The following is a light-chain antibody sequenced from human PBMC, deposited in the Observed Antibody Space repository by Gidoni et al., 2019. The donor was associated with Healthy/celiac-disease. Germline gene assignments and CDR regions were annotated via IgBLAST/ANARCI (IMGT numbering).Light chain of an antibody. CDR1: SSDVGGYNY. V-gene: IGLV2-14*01. CDR3: SSYTSSSTYVV. CDR2: EVS. J-gene: IGLJ2*01. Sequence: QSALTQPASVSGSPGPSITISCTGTSSDVGGYNYVSCYQQHPGKAPKLMIYEVSKRPSGVSNRFAGSKSGNTASLTISGLQAEDEADYYCSSYTSSSTYVVFGGGTKLTVL.